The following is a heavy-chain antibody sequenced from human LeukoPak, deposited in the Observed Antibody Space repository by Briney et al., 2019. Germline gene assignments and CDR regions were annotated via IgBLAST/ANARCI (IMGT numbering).Heavy chain of an antibody. CDR3: ATRGYSYGYIYYYYYMDV. J-gene: IGHJ6*03. CDR1: GFTFSSYG. D-gene: IGHD5-18*01. Sequence: LPGGSLKLSCATSGFTFSSYGMHWVRQAPGKGLEWVAFIRYDGSNKYYADSVKGRFTISRDNSKNTLYLQMNSLRAEDTAVYYCATRGYSYGYIYYYYYMDVWGKGTTVTISS. V-gene: IGHV3-30*02. CDR2: IRYDGSNK.